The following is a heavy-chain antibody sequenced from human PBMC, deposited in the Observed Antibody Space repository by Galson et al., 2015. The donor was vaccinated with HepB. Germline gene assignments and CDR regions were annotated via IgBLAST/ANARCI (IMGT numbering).Heavy chain of an antibody. Sequence: SLRLSCAASGFTFSSYAMSWVRQAPGRGLVWVSGISSDGSGTVYADSVKGRFTISRDNPKNTLYLQMNTVTVEDTAVYFCACGMVVWGQGTTVTVSS. CDR1: GFTFSSYA. CDR2: ISSDGSGT. CDR3: ACGMVV. J-gene: IGHJ6*02. V-gene: IGHV3-74*01.